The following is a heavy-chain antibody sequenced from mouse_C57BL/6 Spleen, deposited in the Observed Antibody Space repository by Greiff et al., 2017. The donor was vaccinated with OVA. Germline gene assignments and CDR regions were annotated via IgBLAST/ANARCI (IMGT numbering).Heavy chain of an antibody. D-gene: IGHD2-3*01. J-gene: IGHJ2*01. CDR3: GSYSGRLLYFDY. CDR1: GFTFTDYY. CDR2: IRNKANGYTT. Sequence: VMLEESGGGLVQPGGSLSLSCAASGFTFTDYYMSWVRQPPGKALEWLGFIRNKANGYTTEYSVSVKGRFTISRDNSQSILYLQRNALKAEDSATYYCGSYSGRLLYFDYWGQGTTLTVSS. V-gene: IGHV7-3*01.